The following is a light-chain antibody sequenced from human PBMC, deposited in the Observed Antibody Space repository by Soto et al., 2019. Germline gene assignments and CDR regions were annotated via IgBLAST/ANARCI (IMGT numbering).Light chain of an antibody. CDR1: QSVTSN. Sequence: EIVMTQSPATLSVSPGERATLSCRASQSVTSNLAWYQQKPGQAPRLLIYGASNRATGIPDRFSGSGSGTDFTLTISRLEPEDFAVYYCQQYNDWPPITVGQGTRLEIK. J-gene: IGKJ5*01. CDR2: GAS. V-gene: IGKV3D-15*01. CDR3: QQYNDWPPIT.